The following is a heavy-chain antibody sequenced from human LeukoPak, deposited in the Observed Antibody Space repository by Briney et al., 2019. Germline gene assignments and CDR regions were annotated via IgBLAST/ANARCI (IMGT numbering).Heavy chain of an antibody. D-gene: IGHD4-17*01. CDR1: GFTFSSSA. CDR2: ISDTGRLS. CDR3: AKDSLRNDYGDYAPLD. V-gene: IGHV3-23*01. Sequence: GGSLRLSCAASGFTFSSSAMSWVRQAPGKGLEWVAAISDTGRLSYCADSVNGRFTISRDNSKNTLSLQMNSLRAEDTAVYYCAKDSLRNDYGDYAPLDWGQGTLVTVSS. J-gene: IGHJ4*02.